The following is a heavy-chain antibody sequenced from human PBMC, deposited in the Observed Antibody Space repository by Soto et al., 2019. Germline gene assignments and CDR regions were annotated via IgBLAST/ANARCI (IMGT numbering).Heavy chain of an antibody. CDR3: ARRVVVPRANWFDP. Sequence: QVQLVESGGGLVKPGGSLRLSCAASGFTFSDYYMSWIRQAPGKGLEWVSYISSSSSYTNYADSVKGRFTISRDNAKNSLYLQMNSLRAEDTAVYYCARRVVVPRANWFDPWGQGTLVTVSS. CDR1: GFTFSDYY. D-gene: IGHD2-2*01. J-gene: IGHJ5*02. CDR2: ISSSSSYT. V-gene: IGHV3-11*05.